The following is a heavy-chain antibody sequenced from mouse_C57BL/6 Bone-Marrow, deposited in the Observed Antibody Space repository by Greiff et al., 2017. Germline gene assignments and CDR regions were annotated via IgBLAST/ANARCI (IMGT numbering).Heavy chain of an antibody. CDR2: IDPEDGDT. Sequence: EVQLQQSGAELVRPGASVKLSCTASGFNIKDYYMHWVKQRPEQGLEWIGRIDPEDGDTEYAPKFQGKATMTADTSSNTAYLQLSSLTSEDTAVYCCTTVYYGSRGLGYWGQGTTLTVSS. CDR1: GFNIKDYY. D-gene: IGHD1-1*01. V-gene: IGHV14-1*01. CDR3: TTVYYGSRGLGY. J-gene: IGHJ2*01.